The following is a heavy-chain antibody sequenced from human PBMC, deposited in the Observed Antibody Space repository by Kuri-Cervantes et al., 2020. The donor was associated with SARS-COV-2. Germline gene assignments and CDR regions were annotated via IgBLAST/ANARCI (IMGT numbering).Heavy chain of an antibody. D-gene: IGHD1-26*01. J-gene: IGHJ4*02. V-gene: IGHV1-46*01. CDR2: INPSGGST. Sequence: ASVKVSCKASGYTFTGYGISWVRQAPGQGLEWMGIINPSGGSTSYAQKFQGRVTITRDTSASTAYMELSSLRSEDTAVYYCARGPGGGATFDYWGQGTLVTVSS. CDR1: GYTFTGYG. CDR3: ARGPGGGATFDY.